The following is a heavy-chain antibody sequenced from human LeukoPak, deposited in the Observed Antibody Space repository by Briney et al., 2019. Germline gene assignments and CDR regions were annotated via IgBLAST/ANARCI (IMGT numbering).Heavy chain of an antibody. CDR3: ARQAITMVRGVPYYYYYGMDV. CDR1: GYTFTSYA. V-gene: IGHV7-4-1*02. CDR2: INTNTGNP. J-gene: IGHJ6*02. Sequence: GASVKVSCKASGYTFTSYAMNWVRQAPGQGLEWMGWINTNTGNPTYAQGFTGRFVFSLDTSVSTAYLQISSLKAEDTAVYYCARQAITMVRGVPYYYYYGMDVWGQGTTVTVSS. D-gene: IGHD3-10*01.